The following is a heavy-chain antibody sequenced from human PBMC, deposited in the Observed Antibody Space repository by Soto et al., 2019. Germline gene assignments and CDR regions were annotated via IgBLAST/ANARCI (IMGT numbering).Heavy chain of an antibody. CDR1: GGSFSGYY. D-gene: IGHD5-12*01. V-gene: IGHV4-34*01. Sequence: ETLSLTCAVYGGSFSGYYWSWIRQPPGKGLEWIGEINHSGSTNYNPSLKSRVTISVDTSKNQFSLKLSSVTAADTAVYYCAREGDGYNRFDYWGQGTLVTVSS. J-gene: IGHJ4*02. CDR3: AREGDGYNRFDY. CDR2: INHSGST.